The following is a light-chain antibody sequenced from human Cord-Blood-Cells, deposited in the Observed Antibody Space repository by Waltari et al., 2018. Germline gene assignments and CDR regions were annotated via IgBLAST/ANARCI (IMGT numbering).Light chain of an antibody. V-gene: IGLV2-23*01. CDR2: EGS. CDR3: CSYAGSSTWV. Sequence: QSTLTQPASVSGSPGQTTTISCTGTSSVVVSYHLVSWYQQHPGKAPKLLIYEGSTRPSGVSNRFSGSKSGNTSSLTISGLQAEDEAYYYCCSYAGSSTWVFGGGTKLTVL. J-gene: IGLJ3*02. CDR1: SSVVVSYHL.